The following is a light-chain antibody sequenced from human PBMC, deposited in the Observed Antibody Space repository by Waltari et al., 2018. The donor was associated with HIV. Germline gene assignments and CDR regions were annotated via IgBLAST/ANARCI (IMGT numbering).Light chain of an antibody. CDR1: TLPKNY. CDR3: YSTESSGTHRV. Sequence: SYELTHPPSVSVSPGQPATITCPGDTLPKNYAHWYQQKSGQAPVLVLYEDIHRPAGVRGGLGGGSSGTVAILTISGAQVEDEADYYCYSTESSGTHRVFGGGTKLTVL. CDR2: EDI. V-gene: IGLV3-10*01. J-gene: IGLJ3*02.